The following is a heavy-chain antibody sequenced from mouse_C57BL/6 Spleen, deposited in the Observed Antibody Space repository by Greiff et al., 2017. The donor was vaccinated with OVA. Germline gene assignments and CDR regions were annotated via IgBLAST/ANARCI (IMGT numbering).Heavy chain of an antibody. CDR3: ARGYYGSIYFDY. V-gene: IGHV5-17*01. Sequence: EVQGVESGGGLVKPGGSLTLSCAASGFTFSDYGMHWVRQAPETGLEWVAYISSGSSTIYYADTVKGRFTISRDNAKNTLFLQMTSRRSEDTAMYYCARGYYGSIYFDYWGQGTTLTVSS. CDR2: ISSGSSTI. J-gene: IGHJ2*01. D-gene: IGHD1-1*01. CDR1: GFTFSDYG.